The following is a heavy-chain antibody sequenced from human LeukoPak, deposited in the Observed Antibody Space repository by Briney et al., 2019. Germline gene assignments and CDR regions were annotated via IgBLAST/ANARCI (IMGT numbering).Heavy chain of an antibody. V-gene: IGHV4-4*02. J-gene: IGHJ5*02. Sequence: PSGTLSLTCAVSGDSIISINWWSWVRQTPGQGLEWIGDIHHSGSTNYNPSLKSRVTISVDKSKNQFSLKLSSVTAADTAIYYCARHDQEGATNWFDPWGQGTLVTVSS. CDR1: GDSIISINW. D-gene: IGHD3-16*01. CDR3: ARHDQEGATNWFDP. CDR2: IHHSGST.